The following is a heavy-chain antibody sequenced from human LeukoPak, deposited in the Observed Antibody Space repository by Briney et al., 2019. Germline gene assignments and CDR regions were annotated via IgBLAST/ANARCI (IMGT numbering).Heavy chain of an antibody. D-gene: IGHD3-10*01. J-gene: IGHJ4*02. CDR3: ARGRGYYGSGSYYLTPFIDY. Sequence: PSETLSLTCTVSGGSISSGGYYWSWIRQHPGKGLEWIGYIYYSGSTYYNPSLKSRVTISVDTSKNQFSLKLSSVTAADTAVYYCARGRGYYGSGSYYLTPFIDYWGQGTLVTVSS. V-gene: IGHV4-31*03. CDR1: GGSISSGGYY. CDR2: IYYSGST.